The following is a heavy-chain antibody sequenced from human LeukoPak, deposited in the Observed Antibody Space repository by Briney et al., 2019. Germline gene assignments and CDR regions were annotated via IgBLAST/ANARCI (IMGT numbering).Heavy chain of an antibody. V-gene: IGHV1-69*13. CDR2: IIPIFGTA. D-gene: IGHD3-16*02. J-gene: IGHJ6*03. Sequence: ASVKVCCKASGGTFSSYAISWVRQAPGQGLEWMGGIIPIFGTANYAQKFQGRVTITADESTSTAYMELSRLRSDDTAVYYCARDAPFYDYVWGSYRSFYYYMDVWGKGTTVTVSS. CDR1: GGTFSSYA. CDR3: ARDAPFYDYVWGSYRSFYYYMDV.